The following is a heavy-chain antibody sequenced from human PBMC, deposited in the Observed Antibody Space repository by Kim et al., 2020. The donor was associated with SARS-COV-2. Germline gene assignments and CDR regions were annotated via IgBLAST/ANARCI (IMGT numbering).Heavy chain of an antibody. D-gene: IGHD2-2*01. V-gene: IGHV3-21*01. Sequence: GGSLRLSCAASGFTFSSYSMNWVRQAPGKGLEWVSSISSSSSYIYYADSVKGRFTISRDNAKNSLYLQMNSLRAEDTAVYYCARDLFYGSKRYCSSTSCSTAYYYYGMDVWGQGTTVTVSS. CDR2: ISSSSSYI. CDR1: GFTFSSYS. CDR3: ARDLFYGSKRYCSSTSCSTAYYYYGMDV. J-gene: IGHJ6*02.